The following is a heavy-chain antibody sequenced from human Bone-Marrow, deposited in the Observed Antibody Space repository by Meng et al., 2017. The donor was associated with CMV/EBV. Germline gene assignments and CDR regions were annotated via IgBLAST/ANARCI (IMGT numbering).Heavy chain of an antibody. D-gene: IGHD3-3*01. CDR2: ISGSGGST. CDR1: GFTFSSYA. V-gene: IGHV3-23*01. CDR3: ARVNGAEYYDFWSGYFDDYGMDV. J-gene: IGHJ6*02. Sequence: GGSLRLSCAASGFTFSSYAMSWVRQAPGKGLEWVSAISGSGGSTYYADSVKGRFTISRDDAKNALFLQMNSLRAEDTAVYYCARVNGAEYYDFWSGYFDDYGMDVWGQGTTVTVSS.